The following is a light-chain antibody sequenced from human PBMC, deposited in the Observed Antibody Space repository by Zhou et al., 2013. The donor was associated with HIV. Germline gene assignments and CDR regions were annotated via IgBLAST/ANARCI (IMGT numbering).Light chain of an antibody. CDR2: DTS. V-gene: IGKV3-20*01. J-gene: IGKJ1*01. Sequence: EIVLTQSPDTLSLSPGEKGTLSCRASQSFDNSFFAWYQQKPGQPPRLLIYDTSNRATGIPDRFSGSGSGTDFTLTISRLEPEDSAVYFCHQYGDSPQTFGLGTKVDIK. CDR1: QSFDNSF. CDR3: HQYGDSPQT.